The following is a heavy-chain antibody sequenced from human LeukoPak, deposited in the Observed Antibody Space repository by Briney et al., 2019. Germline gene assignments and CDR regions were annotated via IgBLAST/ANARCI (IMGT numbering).Heavy chain of an antibody. CDR3: ARGYYDSSGYWPNYYYYYGMDV. V-gene: IGHV4-34*01. D-gene: IGHD3-22*01. J-gene: IGHJ6*02. Sequence: KPSETLSLTCAVYGGSFSGYYWSWIRQPPGKGLEWIGEINRSGSTNYNPSLKSRVTISVDTSKNQFSLKLSSVTAADTAVYYCARGYYDSSGYWPNYYYYYGMDVWGQGTTVTVSS. CDR2: INRSGST. CDR1: GGSFSGYY.